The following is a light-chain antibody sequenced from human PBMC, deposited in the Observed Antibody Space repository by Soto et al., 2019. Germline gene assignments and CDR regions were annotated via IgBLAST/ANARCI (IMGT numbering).Light chain of an antibody. CDR3: QQYGVSPQS. J-gene: IGKJ3*01. CDR1: QSISGSY. V-gene: IGKV3-20*01. Sequence: EIGLTQSPCTLSLSTGERVTLSCRASQSISGSYLAWYQQKRGQAPRLLVYGATTRATGIPDRFSGSGSGSDFTLTISSLEPEDFAVYFCQQYGVSPQSFGPGTKVDI. CDR2: GAT.